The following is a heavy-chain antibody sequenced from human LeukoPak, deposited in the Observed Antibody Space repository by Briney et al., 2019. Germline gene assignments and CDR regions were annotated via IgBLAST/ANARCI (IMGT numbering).Heavy chain of an antibody. V-gene: IGHV3-23*01. CDR1: GFTFSSYA. J-gene: IGHJ6*03. CDR3: AKDNHGYGYGYGYYYYYMDV. Sequence: GGSLRLSCAASGFTFSSYAMSWVRQAPGKGLEWVSAISGSGGSTYYADSVKGRFTISRDNSKNTLYLQMNSLRAEDTAVYYCAKDNHGYGYGYGYYYYYMDVWGKGTTVTVSS. CDR2: ISGSGGST. D-gene: IGHD5-18*01.